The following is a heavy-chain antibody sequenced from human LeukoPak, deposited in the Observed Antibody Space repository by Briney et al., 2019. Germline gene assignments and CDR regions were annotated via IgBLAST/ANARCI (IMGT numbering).Heavy chain of an antibody. J-gene: IGHJ4*02. CDR2: ISGSGGST. CDR1: GFTFSSYA. CDR3: AKTHSGSYFSFYFDY. V-gene: IGHV3-23*01. Sequence: GGSLRLSCAASGFTFSSYAMSWVRQAPGKGLEWVSAISGSGGSTYYADSVKGRFTISRDNSKNTLYLQMNSLRAEDTAVYYCAKTHSGSYFSFYFDYWGQGTLGTVSS. D-gene: IGHD1-26*01.